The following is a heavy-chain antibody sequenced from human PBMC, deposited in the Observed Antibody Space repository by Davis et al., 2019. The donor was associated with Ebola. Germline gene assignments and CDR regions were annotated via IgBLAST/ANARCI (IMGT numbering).Heavy chain of an antibody. J-gene: IGHJ4*02. CDR1: GYTFTTYG. CDR2: ISTYNGHT. V-gene: IGHV1-18*01. D-gene: IGHD5-18*01. CDR3: ARDWNTAMVSGLDY. Sequence: ASVKVSCKASGYTFTTYGISWVRLAPGQGPEWMGWISTYNGHTNYAQKFQGRVTMTTDTSTSTAYMELRSLTSDDKGVYYCARDWNTAMVSGLDYWGLGTLVTVSS.